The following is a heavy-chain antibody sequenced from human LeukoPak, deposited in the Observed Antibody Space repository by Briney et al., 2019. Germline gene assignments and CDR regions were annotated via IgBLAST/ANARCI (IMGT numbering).Heavy chain of an antibody. CDR2: IYYSGST. CDR1: GGSITNYY. D-gene: IGHD1-26*01. V-gene: IGHV4-59*08. Sequence: SETLSLTCTVSGGSITNYYWSWIRQPLGKGLEWIGYIYYSGSTNYNPSLKSRVTISVDTSENQFSLRLTSVTAADTAVYYCARQRYSGSYYFDSWGQGSLATASS. J-gene: IGHJ4*02. CDR3: ARQRYSGSYYFDS.